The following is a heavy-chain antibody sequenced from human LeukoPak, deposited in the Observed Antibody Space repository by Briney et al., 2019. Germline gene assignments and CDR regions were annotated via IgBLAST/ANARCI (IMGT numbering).Heavy chain of an antibody. CDR3: ARDFGSRGSGTVYYFDY. J-gene: IGHJ4*02. D-gene: IGHD3-10*01. Sequence: GGSLRLSCAASGFTFSNYGMNWVRQAPGRGLEWVANIKPDGSEKYYVDSVKGRFTISTDNAKNSLYLQMDSLRAEDTAVYYCARDFGSRGSGTVYYFDYWGQGTLVTVSS. CDR2: IKPDGSEK. V-gene: IGHV3-7*01. CDR1: GFTFSNYG.